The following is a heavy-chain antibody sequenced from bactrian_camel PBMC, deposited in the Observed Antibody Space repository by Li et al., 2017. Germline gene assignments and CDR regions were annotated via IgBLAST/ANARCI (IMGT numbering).Heavy chain of an antibody. D-gene: IGHD1*01. J-gene: IGHJ4*01. Sequence: QLVESGGGSVQAGGSLRLSCAASGYTYNRNCMAWFRQAPGKGREGVAALDVGGNINYAQLAKGRATISKDKAKNTLYLEMSNLKPEDTAMYYCSADEWGPTCFGLSSKYRGQGTQVTVS. V-gene: IGHV3S53*01. CDR1: GYTYNRNC. CDR3: SADEWGPTCFGLSSKY. CDR2: LDVGGNI.